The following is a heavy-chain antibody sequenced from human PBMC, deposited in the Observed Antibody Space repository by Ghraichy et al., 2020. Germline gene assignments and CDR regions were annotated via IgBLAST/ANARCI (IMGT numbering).Heavy chain of an antibody. CDR1: GGSFSGYY. J-gene: IGHJ5*02. CDR2: INHSGST. V-gene: IGHV4-34*01. D-gene: IGHD1-26*01. Sequence: SQTLSLTCAVYGGSFSGYYWSWIRKPPGKGLEWIGKINHSGSTNYNPSLKSRATISVDTSKNQFSLKVSSVTAADTAVYYCARGLAMWDIAAWFDPWGQGILVTVSS. CDR3: ARGLAMWDIAAWFDP.